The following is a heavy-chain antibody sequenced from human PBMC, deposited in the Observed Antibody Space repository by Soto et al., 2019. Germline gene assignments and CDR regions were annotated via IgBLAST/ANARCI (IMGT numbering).Heavy chain of an antibody. CDR1: GYTFTGYY. V-gene: IGHV1-2*04. CDR2: INPNSGGT. D-gene: IGHD3-22*01. CDR3: ARVRCYYDSSGPADDAFDI. J-gene: IGHJ3*02. Sequence: ASVKVSCKASGYTFTGYYMHWVRQAPGQGLEWMGWINPNSGGTNYAQKFQGWVTMTRDTSISTAYMELSRLRPDDTAVYYCARVRCYYDSSGPADDAFDIWAKGQWSPSPQ.